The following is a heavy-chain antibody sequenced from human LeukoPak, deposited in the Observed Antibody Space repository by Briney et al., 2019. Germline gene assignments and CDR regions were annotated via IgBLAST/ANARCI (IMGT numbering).Heavy chain of an antibody. V-gene: IGHV4-39*01. J-gene: IGHJ4*02. CDR2: IYYSGST. CDR3: ARLHFRQVVWDY. CDR1: GGSNSGSSYY. Sequence: PSETLSLTCTVSGGSNSGSSYYWGWIRQPPGKGLEWIGSIYYSGSTYYNPSLKSRVTISVDTSKNQFSLKLSSVTAADTAVYYCARLHFRQVVWDYWGQGTLVTVSS. D-gene: IGHD3-22*01.